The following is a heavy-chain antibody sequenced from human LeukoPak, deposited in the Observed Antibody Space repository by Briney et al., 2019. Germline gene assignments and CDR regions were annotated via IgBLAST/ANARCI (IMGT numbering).Heavy chain of an antibody. V-gene: IGHV3-74*01. J-gene: IGHJ3*02. D-gene: IGHD1-26*01. CDR2: ITSDGSST. CDR3: ARDLVGGAFDI. CDR1: GFTFSSYW. Sequence: GGSLRLSCAASGFTFSSYWMHWVRQAPGKGLVWASRITSDGSSTSYADSVKGRFTISRDDAKNTLYLQMNSLRAEDTAVYYCARDLVGGAFDIWGQGTMVTVSS.